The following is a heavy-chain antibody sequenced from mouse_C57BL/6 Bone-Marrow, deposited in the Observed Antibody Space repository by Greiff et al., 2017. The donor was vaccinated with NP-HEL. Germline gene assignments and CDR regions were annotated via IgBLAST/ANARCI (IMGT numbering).Heavy chain of an antibody. V-gene: IGHV1-82*01. J-gene: IGHJ1*03. CDR3: ALGYCGSSPYWYCDV. D-gene: IGHD1-1*01. Sequence: QVQLQQSGPELVKPGASVKISCKASGYAFSSSWMNWVKQRPGKGLEWIGRIYPGDGDTNYNGKFKGKATLTADKSSSTAYMQLSSLTSEDSAVYFCALGYCGSSPYWYCDVWGTGTTVTVSS. CDR2: IYPGDGDT. CDR1: GYAFSSSW.